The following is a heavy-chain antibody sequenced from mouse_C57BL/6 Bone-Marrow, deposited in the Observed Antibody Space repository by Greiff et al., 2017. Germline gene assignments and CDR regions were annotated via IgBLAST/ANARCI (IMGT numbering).Heavy chain of an antibody. CDR3: ARRYYGSSYGWFAY. CDR1: GYTFTSYW. D-gene: IGHD1-1*01. V-gene: IGHV1-52*01. CDR2: IDPSDSET. J-gene: IGHJ3*01. Sequence: VQLQQPGAELVRPGSSVKLSCKASGYTFTSYWMHWVKQRPIQGLEWIGNIDPSDSETHYNQKFKDKATLTVDKSSSTAYMQLSSLTSDDSAVYYCARRYYGSSYGWFAYWGQGTLVTVSA.